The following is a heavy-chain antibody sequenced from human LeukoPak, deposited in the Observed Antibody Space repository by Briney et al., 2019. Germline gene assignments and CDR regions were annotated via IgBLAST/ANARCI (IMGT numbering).Heavy chain of an antibody. D-gene: IGHD5-18*01. CDR3: VSPRGFSYGYFDY. CDR2: IYYSKNT. CDR1: GGSISSSSAY. V-gene: IGHV4-39*01. Sequence: NPSETLSLTCTVSGGSISSSSAYWGWIRQPPGQGLEWIGSIYYSKNTYYNPSLKSRVTISADTSKNQFSLTLGSVSATDTAVYYCVSPRGFSYGYFDYWGQGTLVTVSS. J-gene: IGHJ4*02.